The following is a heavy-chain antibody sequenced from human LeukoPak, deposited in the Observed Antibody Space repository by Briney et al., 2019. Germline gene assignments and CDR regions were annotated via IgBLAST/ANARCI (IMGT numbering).Heavy chain of an antibody. V-gene: IGHV4-59*11. D-gene: IGHD3-3*01. Sequence: SETLSLTCTVSGGSISSHYWRWLRQPPGKRLEWIGYIYYSGSTNYNPSLKSRVTISVDTSKNQFSLKLSSVTAADTAVYYCASTDFVRGYYYYYMDVWGKGTTVTVSS. CDR2: IYYSGST. CDR1: GGSISSHY. CDR3: ASTDFVRGYYYYYMDV. J-gene: IGHJ6*03.